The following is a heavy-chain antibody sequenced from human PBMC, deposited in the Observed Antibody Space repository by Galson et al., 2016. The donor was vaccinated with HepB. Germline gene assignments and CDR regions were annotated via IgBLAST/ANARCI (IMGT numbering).Heavy chain of an antibody. J-gene: IGHJ5*02. CDR3: ATTLSGYETGFDP. D-gene: IGHD5-12*01. CDR1: GGSIASSDQY. Sequence: SETLSLTCTVSGGSIASSDQYWGWIRQSPGKGLEWIGSIHYSGSTYHNPSLKSRVSIFIDAFNNQVSLRLSSVTAADTAVYYCATTLSGYETGFDPWGQGTLVTVSS. CDR2: IHYSGST. V-gene: IGHV4-39*01.